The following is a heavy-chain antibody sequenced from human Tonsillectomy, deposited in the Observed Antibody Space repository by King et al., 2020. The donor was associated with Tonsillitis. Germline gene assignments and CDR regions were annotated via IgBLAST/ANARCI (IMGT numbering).Heavy chain of an antibody. D-gene: IGHD6-13*01. V-gene: IGHV1-46*03. J-gene: IGHJ5*02. CDR1: GYTFTSYY. Sequence: QLVQSGAEVKKPGASVKVSCKASGYTFTSYYMQWVRQAPGQGLEWMGIINPSDGSTNYAQKFQGRVTMNRDTSTSTVYMELSSLRSEDTAVYYCARGSEGYSSSWSYWFDPWGHGTLVTVSS. CDR2: INPSDGST. CDR3: ARGSEGYSSSWSYWFDP.